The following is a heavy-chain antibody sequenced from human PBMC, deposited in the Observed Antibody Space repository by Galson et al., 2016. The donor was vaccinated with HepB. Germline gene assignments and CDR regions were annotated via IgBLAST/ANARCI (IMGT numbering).Heavy chain of an antibody. CDR3: ARDLEVVPAPYYYYYYGVDV. Sequence: SVKVSCKASGYTFTDYYVHWVRQAPGQGLEWMGRIDPKSGDTNYAQKFQGRVTLTTDTSISTAYMELSRLRSDDTAVFFCARDLEVVPAPYYYYYYGVDVWGQGTTVTVSS. CDR1: GYTFTDYY. J-gene: IGHJ6*02. CDR2: IDPKSGDT. V-gene: IGHV1-2*06. D-gene: IGHD2-15*01.